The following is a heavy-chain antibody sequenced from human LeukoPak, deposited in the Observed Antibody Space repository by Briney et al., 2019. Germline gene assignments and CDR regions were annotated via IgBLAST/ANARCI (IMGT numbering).Heavy chain of an antibody. Sequence: GGSLRLSCAASGFTFSSYGMHWVRQAPGKGLEWVAVISYDGSNKYYADSVKGRFTISRDNAKNSLYLQMDSLRAEDTAVYYCARRGIAARSGIDYWGQGTLVTVSS. D-gene: IGHD6-6*01. V-gene: IGHV3-30*03. CDR1: GFTFSSYG. CDR2: ISYDGSNK. CDR3: ARRGIAARSGIDY. J-gene: IGHJ4*02.